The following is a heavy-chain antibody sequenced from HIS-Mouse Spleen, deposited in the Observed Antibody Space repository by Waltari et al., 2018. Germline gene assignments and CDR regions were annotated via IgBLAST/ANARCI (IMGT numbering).Heavy chain of an antibody. CDR3: AAPGYSSSWYAFDI. J-gene: IGHJ3*02. CDR2: IYYSGST. D-gene: IGHD6-13*01. Sequence: QVQLQESGPGLVKPSETLSLTCTVSGGSISSYYWHWIRPPPGKGLEWIGYIYYSGSTNYNPSLKSRVTISVDTSKNQFSLKLSSVTAADTAVYYCAAPGYSSSWYAFDIWGQGTMVTVSS. V-gene: IGHV4-59*08. CDR1: GGSISSYY.